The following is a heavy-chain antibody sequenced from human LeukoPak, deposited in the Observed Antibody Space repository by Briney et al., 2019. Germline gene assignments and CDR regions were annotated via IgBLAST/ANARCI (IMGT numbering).Heavy chain of an antibody. V-gene: IGHV3-53*01. CDR3: AKEPHILTGYYTDYFDY. D-gene: IGHD3-9*01. J-gene: IGHJ4*02. CDR2: TYSGETT. Sequence: SGGSLRLTCAAFGFIVRSNHINWVRQAPGMGLEWVSITYSGETTYYADSVKGRFTISRDNSKNTLYLQMNSLRAEDTAVYFCAKEPHILTGYYTDYFDYWGQGTLVTVSS. CDR1: GFIVRSNH.